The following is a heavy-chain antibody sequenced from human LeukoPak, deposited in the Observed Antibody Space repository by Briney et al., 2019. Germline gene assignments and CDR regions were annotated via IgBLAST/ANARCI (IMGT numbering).Heavy chain of an antibody. Sequence: GGSLRLSCAASGFSFSTTWMTWVRQAPGKGLEWVANIKQDGSEKYYVDSVKGRFTISRDNAKNSLYLQMNSLRAEDTAVYYCAGEARERGGFDYWGQGTLVTVSS. CDR3: AGEARERGGFDY. CDR2: IKQDGSEK. D-gene: IGHD5-24*01. CDR1: GFSFSTTW. V-gene: IGHV3-7*01. J-gene: IGHJ4*02.